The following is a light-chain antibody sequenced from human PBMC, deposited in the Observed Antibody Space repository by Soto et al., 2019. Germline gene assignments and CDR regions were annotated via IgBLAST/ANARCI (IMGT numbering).Light chain of an antibody. CDR2: GAS. Sequence: EILMTQSPATLSVSPGERATLSCRASHSVTINLAWYQQKPGQDPRLLIYGASTRATGIPARFSGSGSGTEFKITISRLQSENIAVHYCQPYNNWPSLTFGGGTKVESK. CDR1: HSVTIN. CDR3: QPYNNWPSLT. V-gene: IGKV3-15*01. J-gene: IGKJ4*01.